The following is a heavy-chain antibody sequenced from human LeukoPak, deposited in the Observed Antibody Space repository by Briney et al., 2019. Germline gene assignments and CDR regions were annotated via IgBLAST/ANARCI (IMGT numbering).Heavy chain of an antibody. CDR2: IIPIFGTA. J-gene: IGHJ4*02. V-gene: IGHV1-69*05. CDR3: VRGYYDSSGYYHY. CDR1: GGTFSSYA. D-gene: IGHD3-22*01. Sequence: ASVKVSCKASGGTFSSYAISWVRQAPGQGLEWMGGIIPIFGTANYAQKFQGRVTITTDESTSTAYMELSSLRSEDTAVYYCVRGYYDSSGYYHYWGQGTLVTVSS.